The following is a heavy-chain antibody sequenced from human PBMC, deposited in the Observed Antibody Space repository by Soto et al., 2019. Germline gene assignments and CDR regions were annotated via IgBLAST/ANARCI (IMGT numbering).Heavy chain of an antibody. V-gene: IGHV3-23*01. Sequence: GGSLRLSCAASGFTFSNYAMTWVRQAPGKGLEWVSAVSGSGGNTFYADSVKGRFTISRDNPRKTLYLQMTSLRADDAAVYYCAKFSATSVYDISSAPDYWGQGTLVTVSS. CDR3: AKFSATSVYDISSAPDY. CDR2: VSGSGGNT. D-gene: IGHD6-6*01. J-gene: IGHJ4*02. CDR1: GFTFSNYA.